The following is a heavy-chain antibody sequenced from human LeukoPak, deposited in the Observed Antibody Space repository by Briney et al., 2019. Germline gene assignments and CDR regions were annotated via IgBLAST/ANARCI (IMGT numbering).Heavy chain of an antibody. CDR1: GFTFSSYG. CDR2: ISHDGSNK. D-gene: IGHD3-22*01. CDR3: AKVGGYYDSSGYSPTYFDY. V-gene: IGHV3-30*18. J-gene: IGHJ4*02. Sequence: GGSLRLSCAASGFTFSSYGMHWVRQAPGKGLEWVAVISHDGSNKYYADSVKGRFTISRDNSKNTLYLQMNSLRAEDTAVYYCAKVGGYYDSSGYSPTYFDYWGQGTLVTVSS.